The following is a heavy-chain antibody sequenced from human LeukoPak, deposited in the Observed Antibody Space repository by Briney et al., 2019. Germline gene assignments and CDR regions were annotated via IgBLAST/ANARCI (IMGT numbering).Heavy chain of an antibody. Sequence: PGGSLRLSCAASGFTFSSYSMNWVRQAPGKGLEWVSSISSSSSYIYYADSVEGRFTISRDNAKNSLYLQMNSLRAEGTAVYYCARRIGVTTYYYYGMDVWGQGTTVTVSS. CDR3: ARRIGVTTYYYYGMDV. D-gene: IGHD4-17*01. CDR2: ISSSSSYI. CDR1: GFTFSSYS. V-gene: IGHV3-21*01. J-gene: IGHJ6*02.